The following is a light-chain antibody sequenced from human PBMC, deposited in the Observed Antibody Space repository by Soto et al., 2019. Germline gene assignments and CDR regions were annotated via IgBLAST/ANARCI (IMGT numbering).Light chain of an antibody. CDR2: ENN. CDR3: SSYAGSSNFVV. Sequence: QSALTQPPSASGSPGQSVTISCTGTSSDVGLYNYVSWYQQHPGKAPKLMIYENNKRPSGVPDRFSGSKSGNTASLTVSGLQAEDETDYYCSSYAGSSNFVVFGGGTQLTVL. CDR1: SSDVGLYNY. J-gene: IGLJ2*01. V-gene: IGLV2-8*01.